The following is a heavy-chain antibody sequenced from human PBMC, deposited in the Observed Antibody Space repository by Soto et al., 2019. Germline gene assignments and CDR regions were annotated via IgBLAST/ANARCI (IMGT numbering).Heavy chain of an antibody. CDR2: IYHSGST. CDR1: GYSISSGYY. J-gene: IGHJ6*02. Sequence: SETLSRTCAVSGYSISSGYYWCWIRQPPGKGLEWIGSIYHSGSTYYNPSLKSRVTISVDTSKNQFSLKLSSVTAADTAVYYCARDYSSSWFPGGYYYYYGMDVWGQGTTVTVSS. V-gene: IGHV4-38-2*02. CDR3: ARDYSSSWFPGGYYYYYGMDV. D-gene: IGHD6-13*01.